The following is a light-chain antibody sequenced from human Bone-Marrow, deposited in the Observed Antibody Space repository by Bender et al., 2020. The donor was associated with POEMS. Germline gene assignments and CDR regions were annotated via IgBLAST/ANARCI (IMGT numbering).Light chain of an antibody. CDR2: SDN. CDR1: NSNIGTNA. J-gene: IGLJ3*02. Sequence: QSVLTQPPSASGTPGQRVTISCSGSNSNIGTNAVNWYQQFPGTAPKHLIYSDNQRPSGVPDRFYAFKSGTSASLAISGLQSEGEDEYYYAAWDAGRSGEVFGGGAKLTV. CDR3: AAWDAGRSGEV. V-gene: IGLV1-44*01.